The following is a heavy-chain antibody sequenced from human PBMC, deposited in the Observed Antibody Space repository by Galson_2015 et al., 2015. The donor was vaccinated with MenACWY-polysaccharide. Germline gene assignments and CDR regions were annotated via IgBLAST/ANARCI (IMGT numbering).Heavy chain of an antibody. CDR1: GFTFSSSW. D-gene: IGHD3-16*01. CDR3: ARDRAYSRFDI. V-gene: IGHV3-7*01. CDR2: MNEDGSVK. Sequence: SLRLSCAASGFTFSSSWMVWVRQAPGKGLQWVANMNEDGSVKNYVDSVKGRFSIYRDNAKSSVYLQMNSLKAEDTAVYYCARDRAYSRFDIWGQGTMVSVSS. J-gene: IGHJ3*02.